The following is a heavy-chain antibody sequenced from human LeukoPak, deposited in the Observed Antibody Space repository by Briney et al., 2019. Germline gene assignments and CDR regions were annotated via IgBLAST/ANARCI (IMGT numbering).Heavy chain of an antibody. CDR1: GGTFSSYA. J-gene: IGHJ4*02. V-gene: IGHV1-69*13. D-gene: IGHD3-10*01. Sequence: SVKVSCKASGGTFSSYAISWVRQAPGQGLEWMGGIIPIFGTANYAQKFQGRVTITADESTSTAYMELSSLRSDDTAVYYCAREMVRSYYFDYWGQGTLVTVSS. CDR3: AREMVRSYYFDY. CDR2: IIPIFGTA.